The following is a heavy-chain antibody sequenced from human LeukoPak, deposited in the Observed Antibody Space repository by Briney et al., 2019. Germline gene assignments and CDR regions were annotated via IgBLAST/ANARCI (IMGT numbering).Heavy chain of an antibody. CDR2: IKSKTDGGTT. CDR1: GFTFSNAW. CDR3: AKDDSSGDFDY. Sequence: GGSLRLSCAASGFTFSNAWMSWVRQAPGKGLEWVGRIKSKTDGGTTDYAAPVKGRFTISRDDSKNTLYLQMNSLRAEDTAVYYCAKDDSSGDFDYWGQGTLVTVSS. D-gene: IGHD6-19*01. V-gene: IGHV3-15*01. J-gene: IGHJ4*02.